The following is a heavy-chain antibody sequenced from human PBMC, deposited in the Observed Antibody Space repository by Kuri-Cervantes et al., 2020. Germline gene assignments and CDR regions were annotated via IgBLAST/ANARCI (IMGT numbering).Heavy chain of an antibody. CDR3: AGLGYCSGGSCEGYFDY. D-gene: IGHD2-15*01. CDR1: GFTFSSYA. CDR2: ISYDGSNK. Sequence: GGSLRLSCAASGFTFSSYAMHWVRQAPGKGLEWVAVISYDGSNKYYADSVKGRFTISRDNSKNTLYLQMNSLRAEDTAVYYCAGLGYCSGGSCEGYFDYWGQGTLVTVSS. V-gene: IGHV3-30*14. J-gene: IGHJ4*02.